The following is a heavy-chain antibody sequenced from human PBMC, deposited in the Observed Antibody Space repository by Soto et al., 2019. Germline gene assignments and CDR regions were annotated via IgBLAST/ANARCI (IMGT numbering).Heavy chain of an antibody. Sequence: PGGSLRLSCAASGIIFSGSAMHWVRQASGKGLEWVGRIRSKANSYATVYAASVKGRFTISRDDSKNRAYLQMNSLETEDTAVYYCIIKPSNYYDSSGIDYWGQGTLVTVSS. D-gene: IGHD3-22*01. CDR3: IIKPSNYYDSSGIDY. V-gene: IGHV3-73*01. CDR2: IRSKANSYAT. J-gene: IGHJ4*02. CDR1: GIIFSGSA.